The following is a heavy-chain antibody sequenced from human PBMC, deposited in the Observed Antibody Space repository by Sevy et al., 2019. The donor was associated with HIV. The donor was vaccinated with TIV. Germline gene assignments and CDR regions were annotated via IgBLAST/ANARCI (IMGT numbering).Heavy chain of an antibody. Sequence: GGSLRLSCAASGFTFSSYAMHWVRQAPGKGLEWVAVISYDGSNKYYADSVKGRFTISRDNSKNTLYLQMISLRAEDTAVYYCARDWARTYYDFWSGYYTRAFDIWGQGTMVTVSS. V-gene: IGHV3-30-3*01. D-gene: IGHD3-3*01. CDR1: GFTFSSYA. J-gene: IGHJ3*02. CDR3: ARDWARTYYDFWSGYYTRAFDI. CDR2: ISYDGSNK.